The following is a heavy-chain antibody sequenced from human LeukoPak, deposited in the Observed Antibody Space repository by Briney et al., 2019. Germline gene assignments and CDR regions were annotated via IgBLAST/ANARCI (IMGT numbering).Heavy chain of an antibody. V-gene: IGHV1-18*04. D-gene: IGHD2-2*01. J-gene: IGHJ6*04. Sequence: ASVKASCKASGYTFTSYGISWVRQAPGQGLEWMGWISAYNGNTNYAQKLQGRVTMTTDTSTSTAYMELRSLRSDDTAVYYCARDHYCSSTSCHRVWYYYGMDVWGKGTTVTVSS. CDR3: ARDHYCSSTSCHRVWYYYGMDV. CDR1: GYTFTSYG. CDR2: ISAYNGNT.